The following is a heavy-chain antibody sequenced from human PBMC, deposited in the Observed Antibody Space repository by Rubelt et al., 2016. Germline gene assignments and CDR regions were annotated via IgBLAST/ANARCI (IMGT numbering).Heavy chain of an antibody. V-gene: IGHV4-61*07. CDR2: IYYSGST. J-gene: IGHJ4*02. CDR3: ARLEGSGYYYYYFDY. D-gene: IGHD3-22*01. Sequence: PPAKGLEWIGYIYYSGSTNYNPSLKSRVTISVDTSKNQFSLKLSSVTAADTAVYYCARLEGSGYYYYYFDYWGQGTLVTVSS.